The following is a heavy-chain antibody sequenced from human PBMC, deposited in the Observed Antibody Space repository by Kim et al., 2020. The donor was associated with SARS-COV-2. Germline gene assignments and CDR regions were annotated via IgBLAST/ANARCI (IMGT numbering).Heavy chain of an antibody. CDR3: ARDLHPGFDY. J-gene: IGHJ4*02. Sequence: FYTDSVQGRFTISRDNSKNTLYLQMNSLRAEDTAVYYCARDLHPGFDYWGQGTLVTVSS. V-gene: IGHV3-30*03.